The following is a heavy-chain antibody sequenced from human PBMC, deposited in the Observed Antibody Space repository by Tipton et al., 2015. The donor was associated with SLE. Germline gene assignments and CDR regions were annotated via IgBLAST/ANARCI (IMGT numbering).Heavy chain of an antibody. CDR2: INQDASET. J-gene: IGHJ4*02. D-gene: IGHD3-10*01. Sequence: SLRLSCAASGFTFSSYSMTWVRQAPGKGLEWVANINQDASETYYVDSVKGRFTVSRDNAKNTLYLQMNSLRAEDTAVYYCARDAQTGLLWFGELSGGFDYWGQGTLVTVSS. CDR3: ARDAQTGLLWFGELSGGFDY. V-gene: IGHV3-7*01. CDR1: GFTFSSYS.